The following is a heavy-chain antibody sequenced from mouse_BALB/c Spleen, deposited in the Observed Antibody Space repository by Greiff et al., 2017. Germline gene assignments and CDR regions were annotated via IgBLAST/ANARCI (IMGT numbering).Heavy chain of an antibody. D-gene: IGHD3-3*01. CDR3: ARAMEFEGWLYDFDY. Sequence: EVKVVESGGGLVKPGGSLKLSCAASGFTFSSYAMSWVRQTPEKRLEWVASISSGGSTYYPDSVKGRFTISRDNARNILYLQMSSLRSEDTAMYYCARAMEFEGWLYDFDYWGQGTTLTVAS. J-gene: IGHJ2*01. CDR1: GFTFSSYA. V-gene: IGHV5-6-5*01. CDR2: ISSGGST.